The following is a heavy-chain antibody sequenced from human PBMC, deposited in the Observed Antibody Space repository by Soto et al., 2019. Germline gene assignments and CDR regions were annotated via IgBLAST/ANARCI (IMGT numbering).Heavy chain of an antibody. CDR1: GGSITSGTYY. CDR3: ARMTTVASFHY. CDR2: MYHSGST. V-gene: IGHV4-39*01. J-gene: IGHJ4*02. Sequence: QLQLQESGPRLVKPSETLSLTCTVSGGSITSGTYYWGWIRQPPGKGLEWIGTMYHSGSTYYNPSLKSRVTISADTSKDQFSLKLNSVTAADTAVYYCARMTTVASFHYWGQGTLVTVSS. D-gene: IGHD4-17*01.